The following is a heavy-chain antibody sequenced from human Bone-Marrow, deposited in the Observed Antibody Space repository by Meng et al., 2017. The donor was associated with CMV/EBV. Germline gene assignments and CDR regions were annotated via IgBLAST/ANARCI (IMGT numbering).Heavy chain of an antibody. CDR2: MWSDGIKT. Sequence: GESLKISCEASGFTFSSYGMHWVRQAPGKGLEWVALMWSDGIKTNYVDSVKGRFIISRDNSNNMLYLQMNSLRTEDTAVYYCARRWQSRSYFDYWGQGALVTVSS. CDR1: GFTFSSYG. D-gene: IGHD2-15*01. V-gene: IGHV3-33*01. CDR3: ARRWQSRSYFDY. J-gene: IGHJ4*02.